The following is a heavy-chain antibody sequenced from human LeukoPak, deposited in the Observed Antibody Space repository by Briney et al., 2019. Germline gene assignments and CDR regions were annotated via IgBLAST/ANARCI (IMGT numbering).Heavy chain of an antibody. CDR2: IYTSGST. D-gene: IGHD3-16*01. Sequence: SETLSLTCTVSGGSISSGSYYWSWIRQPAGKGLEWIGRIYTSGSTNYNPSLKSRVTISVDTSKNQFSLKLSSVTAADTAVYYCARHTYGNDAFDIWGQGTMVTVSS. V-gene: IGHV4-61*02. CDR1: GGSISSGSYY. CDR3: ARHTYGNDAFDI. J-gene: IGHJ3*02.